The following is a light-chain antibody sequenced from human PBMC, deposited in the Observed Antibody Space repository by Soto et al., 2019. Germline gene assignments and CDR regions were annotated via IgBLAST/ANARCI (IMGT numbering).Light chain of an antibody. V-gene: IGLV2-14*01. CDR3: SSYTSDSTRV. J-gene: IGLJ3*02. Sequence: QSALIQPASVSGSPGQSITISCTGTSSDVGGYDYVSWYQQHPGKAPKLMIYEVTTRPSGVSNRFSGSKSGNTASLTISGLQAEDEADYYCSSYTSDSTRVFGGGTKLTVL. CDR2: EVT. CDR1: SSDVGGYDY.